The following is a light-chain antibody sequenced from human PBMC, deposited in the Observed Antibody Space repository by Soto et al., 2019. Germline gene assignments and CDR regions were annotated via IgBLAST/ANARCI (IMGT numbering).Light chain of an antibody. CDR3: QQYNNWPPFT. CDR2: GAS. J-gene: IGKJ2*01. V-gene: IGKV3-15*01. Sequence: EIVMTQSPATLSVSPGDRATLSCRASQSVSSNLAWYQQKPGQAPRLLIYGASTRATGIPARFSGSGSGTEVTLPISSLQSEEFAVYFCQQYNNWPPFTFGQVTKLEIK. CDR1: QSVSSN.